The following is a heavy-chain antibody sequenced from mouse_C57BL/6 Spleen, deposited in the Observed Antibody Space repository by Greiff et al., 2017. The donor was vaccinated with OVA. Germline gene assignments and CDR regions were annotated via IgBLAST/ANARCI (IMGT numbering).Heavy chain of an antibody. CDR2: IDPSDSYT. Sequence: VQLQQSGAELVKPGASVKLSCKASGYTFTSYWMQWVKQRPGQGLEWIGEIDPSDSYTNYNQKFKGKATLTVDTSSSTAYMQLSSLTSEDSAVYYCARSDDYNAMDYWGQGTSVTVSS. CDR1: GYTFTSYW. CDR3: ARSDDYNAMDY. J-gene: IGHJ4*01. V-gene: IGHV1-50*01.